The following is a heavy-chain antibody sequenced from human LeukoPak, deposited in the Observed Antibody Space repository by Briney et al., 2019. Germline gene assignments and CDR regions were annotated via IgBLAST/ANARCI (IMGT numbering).Heavy chain of an antibody. CDR1: GFTFSTCI. V-gene: IGHV3-64*01. CDR2: IDPNGNTS. J-gene: IGHJ5*02. CDR3: AAQTTLTGAYDP. Sequence: PGGSLRLSCAASGFTFSTCIMIWVRQAPGFGLEYVSSIDPNGNTSYYASSVKGRFTISRDNSSNMLYIQMGSLTTEDMAVYYCAAQTTLTGAYDPWGQGTLVTVSS. D-gene: IGHD1-20*01.